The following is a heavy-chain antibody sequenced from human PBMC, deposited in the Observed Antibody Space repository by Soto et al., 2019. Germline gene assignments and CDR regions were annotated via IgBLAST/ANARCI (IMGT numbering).Heavy chain of an antibody. D-gene: IGHD2-2*02. V-gene: IGHV3-7*01. CDR2: IKQDGSEK. CDR3: ARDPVEEKGTAAILRYGMDV. J-gene: IGHJ6*02. CDR1: GFTFSSYW. Sequence: LSLTCAASGFTFSSYWMSWVRQAPGKGLEWVANIKQDGSEKYYVDSVKGRFTISRDNAKNSLYLQMNSLRAEDTAVYYCARDPVEEKGTAAILRYGMDVWGQGTTVTVSS.